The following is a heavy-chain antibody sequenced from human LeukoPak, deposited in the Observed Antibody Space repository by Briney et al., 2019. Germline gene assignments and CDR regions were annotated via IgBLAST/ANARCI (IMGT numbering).Heavy chain of an antibody. Sequence: ASVKVSCKASGYTFTSYGISWVRQAPGQGLEWMGWISAYNGNTNYAQKLQGRVTMTTDTSTSTAYMELRSLRSDDTAVYYCARGTYYDFWSGWGDPPTNWFDPWGQGTLVTVSS. CDR1: GYTFTSYG. J-gene: IGHJ5*02. CDR2: ISAYNGNT. D-gene: IGHD3-3*01. V-gene: IGHV1-18*01. CDR3: ARGTYYDFWSGWGDPPTNWFDP.